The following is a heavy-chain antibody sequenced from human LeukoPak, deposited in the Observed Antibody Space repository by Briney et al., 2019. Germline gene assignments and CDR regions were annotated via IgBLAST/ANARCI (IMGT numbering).Heavy chain of an antibody. CDR3: ARLVGVYCSGGSCYSDY. CDR2: IYHSGST. Sequence: PSETLSLTCAVSGYSISSGYYWGWIRQPPGKGLEWIGSIYHSGSTYYNPSLKSRVTISVDTSKNQFSLKLSSVTAADTAVYYCARLVGVYCSGGSCYSDYWGQGTPVTVSS. CDR1: GYSISSGYY. V-gene: IGHV4-38-2*01. J-gene: IGHJ4*02. D-gene: IGHD2-15*01.